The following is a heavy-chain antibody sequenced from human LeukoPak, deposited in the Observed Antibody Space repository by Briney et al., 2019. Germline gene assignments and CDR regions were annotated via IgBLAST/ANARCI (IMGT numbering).Heavy chain of an antibody. CDR3: ARARHSSRRKNAFDI. D-gene: IGHD6-13*01. CDR1: GGSISSSSYY. CDR2: IYFSGRT. Sequence: KPSETLSLTCTVSGGSISSSSYYLGWVRQPPGKGLEWVGGIYFSGRTYYNPSLKSRVTISVDTSKNQFSLKLSSVTAADTAVYYCARARHSSRRKNAFDIWGQGTMVTVSS. J-gene: IGHJ3*02. V-gene: IGHV4-39*01.